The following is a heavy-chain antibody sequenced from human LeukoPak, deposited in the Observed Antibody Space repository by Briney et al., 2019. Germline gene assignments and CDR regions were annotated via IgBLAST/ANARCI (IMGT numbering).Heavy chain of an antibody. CDR3: ASSGDYDLDY. Sequence: GGSLRLSCAASGFTFSSYAMSWVRQAPGKGLEWVSAISSSGSTIYYADSVKGRFTISRDNAKNSLYLQMNSLRAEDTAVYYCASSGDYDLDYWGQGTLVTVSS. D-gene: IGHD2-21*02. CDR1: GFTFSSYA. CDR2: ISSSGSTI. J-gene: IGHJ4*02. V-gene: IGHV3-21*04.